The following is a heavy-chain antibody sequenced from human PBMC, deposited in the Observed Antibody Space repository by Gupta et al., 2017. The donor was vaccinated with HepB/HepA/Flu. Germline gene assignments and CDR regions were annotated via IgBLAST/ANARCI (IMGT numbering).Heavy chain of an antibody. CDR1: GDSVSSNSAA. V-gene: IGHV6-1*01. Sequence: QVQLQQSGPGLVKPSQTLSLTCAISGDSVSSNSAAWNWIRQSPSRGLEWLGRTYYRSKWYNYESVSVKSRITINPDTYKNKFSLQMNYVNTEDTAVYYCATGAGTTGAFDPWVQGTLVSVS. D-gene: IGHD1-7*01. CDR2: TYYRSKWYN. J-gene: IGHJ5*02. CDR3: ATGAGTTGAFDP.